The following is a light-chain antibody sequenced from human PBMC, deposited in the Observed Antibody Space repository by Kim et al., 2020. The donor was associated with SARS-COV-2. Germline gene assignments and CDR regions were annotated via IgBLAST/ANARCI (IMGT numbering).Light chain of an antibody. CDR3: QQLNGFPLT. V-gene: IGKV1-12*01. Sequence: SAAVGDRVTITWRASENIGSWLAWYQQKPGKAPILLIYSTATLHSGVPSRFSGSGSGTDFTLTVSSLQPEDSAVYYCQQLNGFPLTFGGGTKLEI. CDR2: STA. J-gene: IGKJ4*01. CDR1: ENIGSW.